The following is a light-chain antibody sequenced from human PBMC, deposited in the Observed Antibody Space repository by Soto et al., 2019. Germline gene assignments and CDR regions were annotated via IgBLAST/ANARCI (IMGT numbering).Light chain of an antibody. Sequence: QSALTQPPSASGSPGQSVTISCTGTSSDIGAYNYVSWYQQHPGKAPKLMIHEVSKRPSGVPDRFSGSKSGNTASLTVSGLQAGDEADSYCSSYAGSNDRRVFGGGTKLIVL. CDR3: SSYAGSNDRRV. V-gene: IGLV2-8*01. CDR1: SSDIGAYNY. J-gene: IGLJ3*02. CDR2: EVS.